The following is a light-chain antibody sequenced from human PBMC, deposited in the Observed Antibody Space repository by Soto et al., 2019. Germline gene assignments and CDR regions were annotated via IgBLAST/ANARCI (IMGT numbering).Light chain of an antibody. CDR2: AAS. V-gene: IGKV1-9*01. CDR3: QQLNSYPYT. CDR1: QGISSS. J-gene: IGKJ2*01. Sequence: DIQLTKAPSLLSASVRVRVTITCRASQGISSSLAWYPQKPGKAPKLLIYAASTLQSGVPSRFRGRGSGTEFTLTLSSLQPEDFATSYCQQLNSYPYTLGQGTKRPI.